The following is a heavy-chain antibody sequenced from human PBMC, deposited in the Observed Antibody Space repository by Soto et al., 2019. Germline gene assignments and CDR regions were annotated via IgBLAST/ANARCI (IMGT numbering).Heavy chain of an antibody. Sequence: EVQLVESGGGLIQPGGSLRLSCAASGFTVSNNYMSWVRQAPGKGLEWVSVIYSGGTTYYSDSVKGRFTISRDNSKNTLYLHMNSLRAEDTAVYYCARDVGSSGVDYWGQGTLVTVSS. CDR3: ARDVGSSGVDY. J-gene: IGHJ4*02. CDR1: GFTVSNNY. D-gene: IGHD6-19*01. CDR2: IYSGGTT. V-gene: IGHV3-53*01.